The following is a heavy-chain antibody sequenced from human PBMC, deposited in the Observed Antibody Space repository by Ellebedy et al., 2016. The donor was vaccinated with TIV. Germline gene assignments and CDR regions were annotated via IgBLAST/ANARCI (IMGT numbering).Heavy chain of an antibody. V-gene: IGHV4-39*07. D-gene: IGHD3-16*01. CDR2: IYYGGAT. CDR3: AAQSRDYVRDGDY. Sequence: SETLSLTCNVFGGAFSSFTYYWAWIRQPPGKGLEWIGSIYYGGATYYNPSLRSRVTISLDKSKNQFSLKMRTLTAADTAVYYCAAQSRDYVRDGDYWGQGTLVTVSS. CDR1: GGAFSSFTYY. J-gene: IGHJ4*02.